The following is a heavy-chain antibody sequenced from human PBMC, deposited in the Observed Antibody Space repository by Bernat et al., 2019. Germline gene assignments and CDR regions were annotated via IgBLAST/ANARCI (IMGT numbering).Heavy chain of an antibody. CDR2: ISSSGSTI. CDR3: AKGGSSHDAFDI. J-gene: IGHJ3*02. Sequence: EVQLVESGGGLVQPGGSLRLSCAASGFTFSSYEMNWVRQAPGKGLEWVSYISSSGSTIYYADSVKGRFTISRDNAKNSLYLQMNSLRSEDTAVYYCAKGGSSHDAFDIWGQGTMVTVSS. D-gene: IGHD1-26*01. V-gene: IGHV3-48*03. CDR1: GFTFSSYE.